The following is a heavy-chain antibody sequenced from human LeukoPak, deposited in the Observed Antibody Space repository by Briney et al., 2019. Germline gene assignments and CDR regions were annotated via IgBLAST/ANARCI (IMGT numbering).Heavy chain of an antibody. J-gene: IGHJ6*02. D-gene: IGHD3-10*01. CDR1: GFTFSDYY. CDR2: ISSSGSTI. CDR3: ARDRSHGSGSSGSVYYYGMDV. Sequence: GGSLRLPCAASGFTFSDYYMSWIRQAPGKGLEWVSYISSSGSTIYYADSVKGRFTISRDNAKNSLYLQMNSLRAEDTAVYYRARDRSHGSGSSGSVYYYGMDVWGQGTTVTVSS. V-gene: IGHV3-11*01.